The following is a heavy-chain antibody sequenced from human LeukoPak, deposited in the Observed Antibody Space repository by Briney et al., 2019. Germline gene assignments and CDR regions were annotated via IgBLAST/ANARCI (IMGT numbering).Heavy chain of an antibody. CDR3: VKEKGRSGWHPFDY. D-gene: IGHD6-19*01. CDR1: GFTFSSYA. CDR2: ISSNGGST. V-gene: IGHV3-64D*06. J-gene: IGHJ4*02. Sequence: GGSLRLSCSASGFTFSSYAMHWVRQAPGKGLEYVSAISSNGGSTYYADSVKGRFTISRDNSKNTLYLQMSSLRAEDTAVYYCVKEKGRSGWHPFDYWGQGTLVTVSS.